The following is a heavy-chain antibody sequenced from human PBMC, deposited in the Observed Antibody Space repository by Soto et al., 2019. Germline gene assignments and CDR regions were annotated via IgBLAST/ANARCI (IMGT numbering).Heavy chain of an antibody. CDR1: GFTCNTAW. D-gene: IGHD3-10*01. V-gene: IGHV3-72*01. J-gene: IGHJ4*02. CDR3: ARGPHYYYGSGGHYFDY. Sequence: GGSLRLSCAASGFTCNTAWMDWVRQAPGKGLEWVGRTRNKANSYTTEYAASVKGRFTISRDDSKNSLYLQMNSLKTEDSAVYYCARGPHYYYGSGGHYFDYWGQGTLVTVSS. CDR2: TRNKANSYTT.